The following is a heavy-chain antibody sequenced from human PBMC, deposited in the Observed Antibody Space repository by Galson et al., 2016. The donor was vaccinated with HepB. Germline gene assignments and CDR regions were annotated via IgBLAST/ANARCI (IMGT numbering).Heavy chain of an antibody. CDR1: GFPFSNYG. CDR2: ISYDGSNK. CDR3: AKRGTGWAFDI. V-gene: IGHV3-30*18. Sequence: SLRLSCAVSGFPFSNYGMHWVRQAPGKGLEWVTLISYDGSNKDYADSVKGRFTVSRDNSKKTLFLQMDSLRPEDTAVYYCAKRGTGWAFDIWGQWTVVSVSS. D-gene: IGHD1-1*01. J-gene: IGHJ3*02.